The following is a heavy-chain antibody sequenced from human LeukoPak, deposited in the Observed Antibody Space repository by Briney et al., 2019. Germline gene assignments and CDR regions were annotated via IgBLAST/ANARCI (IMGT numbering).Heavy chain of an antibody. V-gene: IGHV4-31*03. J-gene: IGHJ6*02. CDR2: IYYSGST. CDR3: ARDASDSYYYYGMDV. Sequence: TLSLTCTVSGGSISSGGYYWSWIRQHPGKGLEWIGYIYYSGSTYYNPSLKSRVTISVDTSKNQFSLKLSSVTAADTAVYYCARDASDSYYYYGMDVWGQGTTVTVSS. CDR1: GGSISSGGYY.